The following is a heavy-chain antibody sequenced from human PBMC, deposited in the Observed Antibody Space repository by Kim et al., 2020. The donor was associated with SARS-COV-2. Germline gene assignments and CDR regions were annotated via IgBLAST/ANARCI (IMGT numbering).Heavy chain of an antibody. D-gene: IGHD6-19*01. V-gene: IGHV3-33*01. Sequence: KYYADSVKGRFTISRDNSKNTLYLQMNSLRAEDTAVYYCARDGGSGWLDYWGQGTLVTVSS. CDR3: ARDGGSGWLDY. CDR2: K. J-gene: IGHJ4*02.